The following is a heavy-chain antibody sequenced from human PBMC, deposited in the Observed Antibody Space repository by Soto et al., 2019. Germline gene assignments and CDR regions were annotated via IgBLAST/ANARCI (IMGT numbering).Heavy chain of an antibody. CDR1: GFTFDDYA. D-gene: IGHD3-9*01. CDR2: ISWNSGSI. V-gene: IGHV3-9*01. CDR3: AKDRELRYFPYGMAV. J-gene: IGHJ6*02. Sequence: EVQLVESGGGLVQPGRSLRLSCAASGFTFDDYAMHWVRQAPGKGLEWVSGISWNSGSIGYADSVKGRFTISRDNAKNSLYLQMNSLRAEDTDLYYCAKDRELRYFPYGMAVWGQGTTVTVSS.